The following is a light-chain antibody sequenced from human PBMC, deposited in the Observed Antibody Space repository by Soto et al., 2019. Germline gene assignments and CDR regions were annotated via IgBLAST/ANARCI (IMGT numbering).Light chain of an antibody. Sequence: IVLTQSPATLSLSPGARATLSCRASQSISAHLAWYPQXPGQAPRILIYDASNRATGIPARFGGSGSGTDFTLTISSLEPEDFAIDYCQQRRNSITFGQGTRLEIK. CDR2: DAS. CDR1: QSISAH. V-gene: IGKV3-11*01. CDR3: QQRRNSIT. J-gene: IGKJ5*01.